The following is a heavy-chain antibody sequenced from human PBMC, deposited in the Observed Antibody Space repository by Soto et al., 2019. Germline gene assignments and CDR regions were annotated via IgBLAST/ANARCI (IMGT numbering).Heavy chain of an antibody. Sequence: PGGSLRLSCAASGFTFSSYAMHWVRQAPGKGLEWVAVISYDGSNKYYADSVKGRFTISRDNSKNTLYLQMNSLRAEDTAVYYCAREVCSSTSCYFDYWGQGTLVTVSS. CDR3: AREVCSSTSCYFDY. D-gene: IGHD2-2*01. J-gene: IGHJ4*02. CDR2: ISYDGSNK. CDR1: GFTFSSYA. V-gene: IGHV3-30-3*01.